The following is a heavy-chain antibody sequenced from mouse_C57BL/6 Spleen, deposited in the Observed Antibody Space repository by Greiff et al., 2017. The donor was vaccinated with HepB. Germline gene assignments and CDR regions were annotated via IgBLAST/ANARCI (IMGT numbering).Heavy chain of an antibody. Sequence: EVKLMESGGGLVKPGGSLKLSCAASGFTFSDYGMHWVRQAPEKGLEWVAYISSGSSTIYYADTVKGRFTISRDNAKNTLFLQMTSLRSEDTAMYYCARLGPRDAMDYWGQGTSVTVSS. V-gene: IGHV5-17*01. CDR1: GFTFSDYG. D-gene: IGHD4-1*01. J-gene: IGHJ4*01. CDR2: ISSGSSTI. CDR3: ARLGPRDAMDY.